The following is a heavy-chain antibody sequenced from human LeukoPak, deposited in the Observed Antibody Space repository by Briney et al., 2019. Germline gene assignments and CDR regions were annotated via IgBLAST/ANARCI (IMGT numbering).Heavy chain of an antibody. Sequence: ASVKVSCKAFGYTFTKEAISWVRQAPGQGLEWMGWISAYNGNTNYAQKLQGRVTMTTDTSTSTAYMELRSLRSDDTAVYYCARGVVVITSYYMDVWGKGTTVTISS. V-gene: IGHV1-18*01. CDR1: GYTFTKEA. CDR3: ARGVVVITSYYMDV. CDR2: ISAYNGNT. J-gene: IGHJ6*03. D-gene: IGHD3-22*01.